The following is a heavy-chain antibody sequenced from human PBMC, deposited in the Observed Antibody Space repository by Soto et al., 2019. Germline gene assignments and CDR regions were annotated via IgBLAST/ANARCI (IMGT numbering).Heavy chain of an antibody. D-gene: IGHD2-15*01. Sequence: ASVKVSCKASGYTFTRYTMNWVRRAPGQRLEWMGWINPDNGNTKSSQKFQDRVIITRDTSASTAYMDLSSLRSEDTAVYYCARGIATGQLDPWGQGTLVTVSS. J-gene: IGHJ5*02. CDR1: GYTFTRYT. CDR2: INPDNGNT. V-gene: IGHV1-3*01. CDR3: ARGIATGQLDP.